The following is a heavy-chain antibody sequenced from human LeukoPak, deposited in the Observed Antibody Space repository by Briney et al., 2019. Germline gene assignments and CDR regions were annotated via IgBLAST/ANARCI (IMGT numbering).Heavy chain of an antibody. Sequence: GALVKVSCKASGYTFTSYDLNWVRQAAGQGLEWLGWMSPNTGKTGYAQKFQGRVTMTRDTSIDTAYMELSSLSSEDTAIYYCARDYGGNSGWFDPWGQGTLVTVSS. CDR3: ARDYGGNSGWFDP. CDR1: GYTFTSYD. J-gene: IGHJ5*02. D-gene: IGHD4-23*01. V-gene: IGHV1-8*01. CDR2: MSPNTGKT.